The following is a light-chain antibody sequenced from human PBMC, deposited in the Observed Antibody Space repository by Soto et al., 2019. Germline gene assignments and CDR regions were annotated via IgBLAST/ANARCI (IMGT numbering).Light chain of an antibody. CDR2: GAS. CDR3: QQYGTVPNT. J-gene: IGKJ5*01. Sequence: ETVMTQSPATLSVSPGDSATLSWRASQSVGSDLAWYQQKPGQAPRLLIYGASNRATGIPDRFSGSGSGTDCTLTLSRLESEDVAVYYCQQYGTVPNTFGQGTRLEIK. V-gene: IGKV3D-15*01. CDR1: QSVGSD.